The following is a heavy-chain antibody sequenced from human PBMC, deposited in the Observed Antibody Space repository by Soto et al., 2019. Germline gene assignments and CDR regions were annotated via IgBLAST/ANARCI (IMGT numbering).Heavy chain of an antibody. CDR1: GGAFSGYY. V-gene: IGHV4-34*01. CDR3: ARGSGIAAAGSNWFDP. CDR2: INHSGST. Sequence: SLTCAVYGGAFSGYYWSWIRQPPGKGLEWIGEINHSGSTNYNPSLKSRVTISVDTSKNQFSLKLSSVTAADTAGYYCARGSGIAAAGSNWFDPWGQGTLVTVSS. D-gene: IGHD6-13*01. J-gene: IGHJ5*02.